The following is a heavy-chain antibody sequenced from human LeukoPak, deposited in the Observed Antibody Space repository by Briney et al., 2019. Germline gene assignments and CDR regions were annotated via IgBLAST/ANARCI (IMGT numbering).Heavy chain of an antibody. CDR2: IWYDGATT. V-gene: IGHV3-33*01. Sequence: PGRSLRLSCAASGFSFSSYGMHWVRQAPGKGLEWVAVIWYDGATTYYAHSVKDRFTLYRDNSKNTLCLQMNSLRAEDTAVYYCARDRYVILTSYYIYFDYWGQGSLVTVSS. J-gene: IGHJ4*02. CDR3: ARDRYVILTSYYIYFDY. D-gene: IGHD3-9*01. CDR1: GFSFSSYG.